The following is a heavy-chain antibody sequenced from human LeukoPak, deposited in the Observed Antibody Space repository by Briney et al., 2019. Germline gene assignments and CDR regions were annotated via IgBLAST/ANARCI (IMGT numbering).Heavy chain of an antibody. CDR3: ARDTAARFTMVRGVIDY. Sequence: GASVKVSCKASGYTFTSYGISWVRQAPGQGLEWMGWISAYNGNTNYAQKLQGRVTMTTDTSTSTAYMELRSLRSEDTVVYYCARDTAARFTMVRGVIDYWGQGTLVTVSS. J-gene: IGHJ4*02. CDR2: ISAYNGNT. D-gene: IGHD3-10*01. V-gene: IGHV1-18*01. CDR1: GYTFTSYG.